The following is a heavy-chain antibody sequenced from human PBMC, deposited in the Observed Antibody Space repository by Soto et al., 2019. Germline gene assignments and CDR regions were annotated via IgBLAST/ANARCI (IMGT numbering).Heavy chain of an antibody. CDR2: IVVGSGNT. CDR3: AADPGLHRGYYHYGMDV. J-gene: IGHJ6*02. V-gene: IGHV1-58*02. Sequence: QMQLVQSGPEVKKPGTSVKVSYKASGFTFTSSAMQWVRQARGQRLEWIGWIVVGSGNTNYAQKFQERVTITRDMSTSTAYMELSSLRSEDMAVYYCAADPGLHRGYYHYGMDVWGQGTTVTVSS. D-gene: IGHD2-15*01. CDR1: GFTFTSSA.